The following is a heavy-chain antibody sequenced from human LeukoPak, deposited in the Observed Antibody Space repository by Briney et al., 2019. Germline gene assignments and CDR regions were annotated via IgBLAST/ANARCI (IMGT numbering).Heavy chain of an antibody. Sequence: SETLSLTCAVSGGSFSGYYWSWIRQPPGKGLEWIGEISHSGSTNYNPSLKSRVAISVDTSKNQFSLKLSSVTAADTAVYYCARVRGSGYQGYFDYWGQGTPVTVSS. CDR3: ARVRGSGYQGYFDY. D-gene: IGHD3-22*01. V-gene: IGHV4-34*01. CDR1: GGSFSGYY. J-gene: IGHJ4*02. CDR2: ISHSGST.